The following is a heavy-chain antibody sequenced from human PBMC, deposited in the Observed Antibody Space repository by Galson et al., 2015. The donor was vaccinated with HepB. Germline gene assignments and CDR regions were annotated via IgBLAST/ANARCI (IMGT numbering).Heavy chain of an antibody. V-gene: IGHV3-66*01. CDR2: IYSGGST. J-gene: IGHJ6*02. Sequence: SLRLSCAASGFTVSSNYMSWVRQAPGKGLEWVSVIYSGGSTYYADSVKGRFTISRDNSENTLYLQMNSLRAEDTAVYYCASPPAGSPYYYYGMDVWGQGTTVTVSS. CDR3: ASPPAGSPYYYYGMDV. CDR1: GFTVSSNY. D-gene: IGHD1-26*01.